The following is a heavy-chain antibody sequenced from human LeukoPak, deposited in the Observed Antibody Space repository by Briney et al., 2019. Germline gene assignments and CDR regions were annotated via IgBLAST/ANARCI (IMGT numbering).Heavy chain of an antibody. V-gene: IGHV4-59*08. CDR1: GGSISSYY. Sequence: SETLSLTCTVSGGSISSYYWSWIRQPPGKGLEWIGYIYYSGSTNYNPSLKSRVTISVDTSKNQFSLKLSSVTAADTAVYYCARAPLRSWFDPWSQGTLVTVSS. CDR3: ARAPLRSWFDP. CDR2: IYYSGST. J-gene: IGHJ5*02.